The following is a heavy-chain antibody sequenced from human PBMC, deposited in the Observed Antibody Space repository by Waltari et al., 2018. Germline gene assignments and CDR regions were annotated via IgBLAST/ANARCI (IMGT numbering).Heavy chain of an antibody. CDR2: VNPNTGDT. CDR1: GYTFLTYE. V-gene: IGHV1-8*02. J-gene: IGHJ5*02. D-gene: IGHD2-21*01. Sequence: QVQLVQSGAEVLKPGASVKASCQASGYTFLTYEFNWVRQAAGQGLEWMGWVNPNTGDTAYAQKFQGRITMTWDTSISTAYMELTNLRSDDTAVLYCARGRDVFANFDYNWFDPWGQGTLVTVSS. CDR3: ARGRDVFANFDYNWFDP.